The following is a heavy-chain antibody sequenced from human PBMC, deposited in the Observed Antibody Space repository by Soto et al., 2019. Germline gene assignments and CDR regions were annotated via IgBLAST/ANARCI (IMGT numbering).Heavy chain of an antibody. J-gene: IGHJ3*02. D-gene: IGHD4-17*01. Sequence: QVQLQESGPGLVKPSQTLSLTCTVSGGSISTGGYYWSWIRQHPGRGLEWNGYIYHSGMTFSNPSLQSRVAISIDTSENQFSLKLSSVTAADTAVYYCATVRWELHDAFDIWGHGTMVSVSS. CDR2: IYHSGMT. CDR1: GGSISTGGYY. V-gene: IGHV4-31*03. CDR3: ATVRWELHDAFDI.